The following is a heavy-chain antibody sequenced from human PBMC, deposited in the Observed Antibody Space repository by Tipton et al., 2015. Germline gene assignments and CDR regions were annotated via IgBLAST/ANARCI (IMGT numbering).Heavy chain of an antibody. D-gene: IGHD3-22*01. CDR2: IYPGDSHT. CDR3: ARHVSFYYDTHGSDALDI. CDR1: GLRVSTDW. V-gene: IGHV5-51*01. Sequence: QLVQSGPEVKKPGQSLKISCKASGLRVSTDWIVWVRQMPGKGLEWMGIIYPGDSHTRYNPSFQGQVTISADKSISTAYLHWSSLKASDTAMYYCARHVSFYYDTHGSDALDIWAQGTMVTVSS. J-gene: IGHJ3*02.